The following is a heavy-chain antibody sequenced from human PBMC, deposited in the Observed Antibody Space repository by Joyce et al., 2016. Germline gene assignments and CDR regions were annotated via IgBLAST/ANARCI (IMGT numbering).Heavy chain of an antibody. CDR3: ANAGTGWAGDAFDI. V-gene: IGHV1-2*02. CDR1: ATTFTGYY. CDR2: IDPNSGAT. D-gene: IGHD6-19*01. Sequence: QVQLVPSGAEVKKPGASVKVSCKTSATTFTGYYMHWVRQAPGQGLEWMGWIDPNSGATKYAQNFQGRVTMTRDMSVTTVYLEISRLRSDDTVVYYCANAGTGWAGDAFDIWGQGTMVTVSP. J-gene: IGHJ3*02.